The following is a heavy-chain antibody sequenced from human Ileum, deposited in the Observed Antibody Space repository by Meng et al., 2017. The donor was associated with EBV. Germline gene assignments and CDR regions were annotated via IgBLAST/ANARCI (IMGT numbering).Heavy chain of an antibody. D-gene: IGHD1-26*01. Sequence: VKYEAEAKKPGDAVTVSCKASGYTFSNYGISWLRQAPGQGLEWMGWISAYNGNTNYAQNLQGRVTMTTDTSTGTAYMEVRSLRSDDTAVYYCARAGNGGSYYFTYWGQGTLVTVSS. CDR2: ISAYNGNT. CDR1: GYTFSNYG. J-gene: IGHJ4*02. V-gene: IGHV1-18*01. CDR3: ARAGNGGSYYFTY.